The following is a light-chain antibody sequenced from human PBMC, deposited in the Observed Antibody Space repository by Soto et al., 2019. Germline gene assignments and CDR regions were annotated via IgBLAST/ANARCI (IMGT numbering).Light chain of an antibody. Sequence: QSVLTQPPSASGTPGQRVTISCSGGSSNIGSNTVSWYQHLPGTTPKLLIYSNNQRPSGVPDRFSDSKSGTSASLAINGLQSEDEADYYCAAWDDSLKGWVFGGGTKLTVL. CDR3: AAWDDSLKGWV. V-gene: IGLV1-44*01. CDR2: SNN. CDR1: SSNIGSNT. J-gene: IGLJ3*02.